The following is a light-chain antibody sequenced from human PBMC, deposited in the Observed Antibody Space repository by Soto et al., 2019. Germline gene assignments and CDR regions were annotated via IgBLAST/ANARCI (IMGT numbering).Light chain of an antibody. CDR2: AAS. Sequence: DIQLTQSPSFLSASVGDRVTITCRASQGISSYLAWYQQKPGKAPKLLIYAASTLHSGVPSRFSGSGSGTDYTLTISTLQPEDCATYYCQQLNSYPFLTFGGGTKVEIK. J-gene: IGKJ4*01. CDR3: QQLNSYPFLT. V-gene: IGKV1-9*01. CDR1: QGISSY.